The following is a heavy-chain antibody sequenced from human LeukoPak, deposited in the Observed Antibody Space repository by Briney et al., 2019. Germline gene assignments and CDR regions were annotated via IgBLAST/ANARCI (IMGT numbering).Heavy chain of an antibody. D-gene: IGHD3-22*01. CDR2: VYYSGST. CDR3: AKDYYDSSGYYSDAFDI. J-gene: IGHJ3*02. CDR1: GGSISSSSYY. Sequence: SETLSLTCTVSGGSISSSSYYWGWIRQPPGKGLEWIGSVYYSGSTYYNPSLKSRVTISVDTSKNQFSLNLTSVTAADTALYYCAKDYYDSSGYYSDAFDIWGQGTMVTVSS. V-gene: IGHV4-39*07.